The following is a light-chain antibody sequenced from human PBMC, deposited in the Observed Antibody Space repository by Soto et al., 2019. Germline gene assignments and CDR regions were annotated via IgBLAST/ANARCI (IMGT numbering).Light chain of an antibody. CDR1: QSVSNY. V-gene: IGKV3-11*01. J-gene: IGKJ1*01. Sequence: EVVLTQSPATLSLSPWERATLSCWASQSVSNYFVWYQQKPGQAPRLLIYDASKRATGIPARFSGSGSGTDFTLTISSLEPEDFAVYYXQQRSXWPWTFGQGTKVDIK. CDR3: QQRSXWPWT. CDR2: DAS.